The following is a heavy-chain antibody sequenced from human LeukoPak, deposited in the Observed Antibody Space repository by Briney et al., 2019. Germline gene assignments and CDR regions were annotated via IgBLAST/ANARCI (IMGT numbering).Heavy chain of an antibody. CDR3: ARGRDLDYGGNSGSGY. CDR2: IIPIFGTA. V-gene: IGHV1-69*01. J-gene: IGHJ4*02. CDR1: GGTFSSYA. D-gene: IGHD4-23*01. Sequence: SVKVSCKASGGTFSSYAISWVRQAPGQGLEWMGGIIPIFGTANYAQKFQGRVTITADESTSTAYMELSSLRSEETAVYYCARGRDLDYGGNSGSGYWGQGTLVTVSS.